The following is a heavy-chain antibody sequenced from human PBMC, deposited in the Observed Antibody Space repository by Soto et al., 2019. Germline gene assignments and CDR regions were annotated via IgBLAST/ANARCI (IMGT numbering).Heavy chain of an antibody. CDR3: AREGDSSGPDFDY. Sequence: GSLRPSGAGSGFNFSGHYIDWVRQAPGKGLEWVGRKTNRANSYTAEYAASVKGRFTISRDDSHMYLQMDSLKTEDTAVYYCAREGDSSGPDFDYWGQG. D-gene: IGHD3-22*01. CDR2: KTNRANSYTA. J-gene: IGHJ4*02. CDR1: GFNFSGHY. V-gene: IGHV3-72*01.